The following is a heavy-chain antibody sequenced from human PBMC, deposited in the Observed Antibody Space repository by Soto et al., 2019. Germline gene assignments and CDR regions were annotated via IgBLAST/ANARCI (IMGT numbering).Heavy chain of an antibody. V-gene: IGHV3-23*01. CDR2: ISGSGGST. Sequence: GGSRRLSCAASGFTFSSYAMSWVRQAPGKGLEWVSAISGSGGSTYYADSVKGRFTISRDNSKNTLYLQMNSLRAEDTAVYYCAKGVPPSRYNWNDAGLFDYWGQGTLVTVSS. CDR3: AKGVPPSRYNWNDAGLFDY. CDR1: GFTFSSYA. J-gene: IGHJ4*02. D-gene: IGHD1-1*01.